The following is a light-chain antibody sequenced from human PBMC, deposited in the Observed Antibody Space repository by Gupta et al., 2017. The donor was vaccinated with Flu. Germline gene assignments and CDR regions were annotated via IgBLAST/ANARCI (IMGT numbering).Light chain of an antibody. J-gene: IGKJ5*01. CDR1: QSVSSSY. CDR2: GAS. V-gene: IGKV3-20*01. CDR3: QQDGSSPRIT. Sequence: EIVLTQSPGTLSLSPGERATLSCRASQSVSSSYLAWYKQKPGQAPRLLIYGASSRATGIPDRFSGSGYGTDFTLTISRREPEDFAVYYCQQDGSSPRITFGQWTRLEIK.